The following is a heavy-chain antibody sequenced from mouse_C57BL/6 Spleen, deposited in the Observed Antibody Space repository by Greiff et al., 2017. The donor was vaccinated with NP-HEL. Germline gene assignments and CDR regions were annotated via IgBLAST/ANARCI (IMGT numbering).Heavy chain of an antibody. CDR2: INTGSGGN. Sequence: VKLMESGAELVRPGTSVKVSCKASGYAFTNYLIEWVKQRPGQGLEWIGVINTGSGGNNYNEKFKGKATRTADKSSSTAYMQLSSLTSEDSAVYFCARSCTVVAPWYFDVWGTGTTVTVSS. V-gene: IGHV1-54*01. CDR3: ARSCTVVAPWYFDV. J-gene: IGHJ1*03. CDR1: GYAFTNYL. D-gene: IGHD1-1*01.